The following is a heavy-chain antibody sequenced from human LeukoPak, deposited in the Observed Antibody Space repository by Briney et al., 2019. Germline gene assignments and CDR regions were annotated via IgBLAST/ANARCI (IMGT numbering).Heavy chain of an antibody. CDR1: GYTFTGYY. V-gene: IGHV1-2*02. D-gene: IGHD2/OR15-2a*01. CDR2: INPNSGGT. J-gene: IGHJ5*02. CDR3: ARGFNSVRRGSDPPT. Sequence: GASVKVSCKASGYTFTGYYMHWVRQAPGQGLEWMGWINPNSGGTNYAQKFQGRVTMTRDTSISTAYMELSRLRSDDTAVYYCARGFNSVRRGSDPPTWGQGTLVTVSS.